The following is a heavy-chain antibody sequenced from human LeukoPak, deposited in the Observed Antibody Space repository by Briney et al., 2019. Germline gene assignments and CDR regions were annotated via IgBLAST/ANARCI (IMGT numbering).Heavy chain of an antibody. V-gene: IGHV4-39*07. CDR3: ARDLNCGGDCYRYEHYFDY. Sequence: PSETLSLTCAVSGGSLSSGAYYWGWIRQAPGEGLEWIGSISYSENTYYNPSLKSRVTISVDTSKNQFSLKLSSVTAADTAVYYCARDLNCGGDCYRYEHYFDYWGQGTLVTVSS. D-gene: IGHD2-21*02. CDR2: ISYSENT. CDR1: GGSLSSGAYY. J-gene: IGHJ4*02.